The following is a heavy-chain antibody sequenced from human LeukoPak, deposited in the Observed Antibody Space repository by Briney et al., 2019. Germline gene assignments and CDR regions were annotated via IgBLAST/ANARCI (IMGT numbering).Heavy chain of an antibody. CDR1: GGSISSGDYY. D-gene: IGHD3-22*01. CDR3: VRGRYDSSGYNYWYFDL. Sequence: SETLSLTCTVSGGSISSGDYYWTWIGQHPGKGLEWIGYIYHSGCTYYNPSLKSRVTMSLDTSKNKFSLKLSSVTAADTAVYYCVRGRYDSSGYNYWYFDLWGRGTLVTVSS. CDR2: IYHSGCT. V-gene: IGHV4-31*03. J-gene: IGHJ2*01.